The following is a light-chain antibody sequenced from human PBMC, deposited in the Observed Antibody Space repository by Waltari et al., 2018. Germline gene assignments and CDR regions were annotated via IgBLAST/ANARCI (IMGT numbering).Light chain of an antibody. J-gene: IGKJ2*01. CDR1: QSLSYSSNNKIY. CDR2: WTS. V-gene: IGKV4-1*01. Sequence: DIVMTQSPLSLPVTPGEPATINCKSSQSLSYSSNNKIYLAWYQQRPGQPPKLLIYWTSTRESGVPDRFSGSGSGTDFTLTISSLQAEDVAVYYCQQYYSTPYTFGQGTKLEIK. CDR3: QQYYSTPYT.